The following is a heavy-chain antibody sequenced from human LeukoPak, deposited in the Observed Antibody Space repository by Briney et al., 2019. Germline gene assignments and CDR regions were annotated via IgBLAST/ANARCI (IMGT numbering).Heavy chain of an antibody. CDR3: ARLRVVLPGYYYYGMDV. V-gene: IGHV1-69*04. CDR2: IIPILGIA. CDR1: GGTFSSYA. D-gene: IGHD3-3*01. Sequence: GSSVKVSCKASGGTFSSYAISWVRQAPGQGLEWMGRIIPILGIANYAQKFQGRVTITADKSTSTAYMELSSLRSEDTAVYYCARLRVVLPGYYYYGMDVWGQGTTVTVSS. J-gene: IGHJ6*02.